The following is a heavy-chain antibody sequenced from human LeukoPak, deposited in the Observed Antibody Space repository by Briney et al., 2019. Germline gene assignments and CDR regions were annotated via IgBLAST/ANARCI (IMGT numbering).Heavy chain of an antibody. Sequence: PSETLSLTCAVYGGSFSGYYWSWIRQPPGKGLEWIGEINHSGSTNYNPSLKSRVPISVDTSKNQFSLKLSSVTAADTAVYYCARDRRTMVRGVIITRFDYWGQGTLVTVSS. CDR3: ARDRRTMVRGVIITRFDY. CDR2: INHSGST. D-gene: IGHD3-10*01. J-gene: IGHJ4*02. V-gene: IGHV4-34*01. CDR1: GGSFSGYY.